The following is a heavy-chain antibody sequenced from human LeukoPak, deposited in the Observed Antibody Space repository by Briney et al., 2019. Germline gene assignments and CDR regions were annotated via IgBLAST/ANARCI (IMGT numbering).Heavy chain of an antibody. V-gene: IGHV4-30-4*01. D-gene: IGHD3-22*01. CDR2: ISYSGST. Sequence: DPSQTLSLTCTVSGGSISSGDYYWSWIRQPPGKGLEWIGYISYSGSTYFNPSLRSRVTISVDTSENQFSLKLSSVTAADTAVYYFARETYYYDSSGLPHYYMDVWGKGTTVTVSS. CDR1: GGSISSGDYY. CDR3: ARETYYYDSSGLPHYYMDV. J-gene: IGHJ6*03.